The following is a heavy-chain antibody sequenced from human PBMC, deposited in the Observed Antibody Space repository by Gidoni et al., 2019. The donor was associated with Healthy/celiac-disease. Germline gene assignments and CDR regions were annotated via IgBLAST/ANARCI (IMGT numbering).Heavy chain of an antibody. CDR2: INSDGSST. V-gene: IGHV3-74*01. J-gene: IGHJ4*02. CDR1: GFTFSCYW. Sequence: EVQLVVSGGGLVQPGGSLRLSCAASGFTFSCYWMHWVRQAPGKGLVWVPRINSDGSSTSYADSVKGRFTISRDNAKNTLYLQMNSLRAEDTAVYYCARDGGWFGELLPLDYWGQGTLVTVSS. CDR3: ARDGGWFGELLPLDY. D-gene: IGHD3-10*01.